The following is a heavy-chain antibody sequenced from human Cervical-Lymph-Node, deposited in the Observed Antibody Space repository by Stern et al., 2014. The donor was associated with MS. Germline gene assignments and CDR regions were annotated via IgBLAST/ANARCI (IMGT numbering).Heavy chain of an antibody. CDR2: IIPIIGTA. CDR1: GGTFNVYA. CDR3: ARDGRHTNNYGLDV. J-gene: IGHJ6*02. V-gene: IGHV1-69*01. Sequence: QVQLVQSGAEVKKPGSSVKVSCQASGGTFNVYAINWLRQAPGQGLEWMGGIIPIIGTANYAQNFQGRVRITADESTRTSSMQLSRLRSNDTAVYYCARDGRHTNNYGLDVWGQGTTVTVSS.